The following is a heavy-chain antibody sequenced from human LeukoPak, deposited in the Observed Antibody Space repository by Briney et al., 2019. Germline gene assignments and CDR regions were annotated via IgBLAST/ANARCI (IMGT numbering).Heavy chain of an antibody. D-gene: IGHD6-13*01. CDR2: INHSGST. V-gene: IGHV4-34*01. J-gene: IGHJ6*02. Sequence: PSETLSLTCAVYGGSFSGYYWSWIRQPPGKGLEWIGEINHSGSTNYNPSLKSRVTISVDTSKNQISLKLSSVTAADTAVYYCASIAAAGTFYYYYGMDVWGQGTTVTVSS. CDR3: ASIAAAGTFYYYYGMDV. CDR1: GGSFSGYY.